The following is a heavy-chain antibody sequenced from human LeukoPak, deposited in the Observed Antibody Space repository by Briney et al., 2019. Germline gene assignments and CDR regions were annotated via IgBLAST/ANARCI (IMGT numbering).Heavy chain of an antibody. J-gene: IGHJ4*02. CDR1: GLTFSSYA. CDR2: ISGSGGST. Sequence: GGSLRLSCAASGLTFSSYAMSWVRQAPGKGLVWDSAISGSGGSTYYADSVKGRFTISRDNSKNTLYLQMNSLRAEDTAVYYCAKDLSSSWSNPFDYWGQGTLVTVSS. D-gene: IGHD6-13*01. CDR3: AKDLSSSWSNPFDY. V-gene: IGHV3-23*01.